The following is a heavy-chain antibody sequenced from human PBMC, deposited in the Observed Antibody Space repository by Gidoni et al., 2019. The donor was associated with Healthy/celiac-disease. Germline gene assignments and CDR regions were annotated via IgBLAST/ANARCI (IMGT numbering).Heavy chain of an antibody. D-gene: IGHD3-22*01. CDR1: GFTFDDYA. Sequence: EVQLVESGGGLVQPGRSLRLSCAASGFTFDDYAMHWVRQAPGKGLEWVSGISGNSGSIGYADSVKGRFTISRDNAKNSLYLQMNSLRAEDTALYYCAKDPRYYYDSSGYFDYWGQGTLVTVSS. V-gene: IGHV3-9*01. CDR2: ISGNSGSI. CDR3: AKDPRYYYDSSGYFDY. J-gene: IGHJ4*02.